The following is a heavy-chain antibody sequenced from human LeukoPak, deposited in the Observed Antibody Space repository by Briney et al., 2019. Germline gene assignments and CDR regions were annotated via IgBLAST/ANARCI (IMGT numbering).Heavy chain of an antibody. D-gene: IGHD2-2*01. Sequence: PGRSLRLSCAASGFTFSRYGMHWVRQAPGKGLEWVAVIWYDGSEKYYADSVKGRFTVSKDNAKNTLYLQMNSLRAEDTAVYYCAREQYAEYQLDYWGQGTLVTVSS. CDR3: AREQYAEYQLDY. J-gene: IGHJ4*02. CDR1: GFTFSRYG. V-gene: IGHV3-33*01. CDR2: IWYDGSEK.